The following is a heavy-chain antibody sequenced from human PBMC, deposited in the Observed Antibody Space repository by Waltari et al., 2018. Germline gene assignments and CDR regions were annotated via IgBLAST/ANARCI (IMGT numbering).Heavy chain of an antibody. D-gene: IGHD3-3*01. Sequence: QVQLQQWGAGLLKPSETLSLTCDASGGSLRGYHWTWIRQPPGKGLEWIGEINDSGPTTYNPSLESRVTVSIDTANNQFSLRVRSVTAADTAVYYCARVFGYYYYYMDVWGKGTTVTISS. CDR3: ARVFGYYYYYMDV. V-gene: IGHV4-34*02. CDR1: GGSLRGYH. J-gene: IGHJ6*03. CDR2: INDSGPT.